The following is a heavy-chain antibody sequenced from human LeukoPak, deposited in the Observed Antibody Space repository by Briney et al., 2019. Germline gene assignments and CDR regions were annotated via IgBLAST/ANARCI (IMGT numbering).Heavy chain of an antibody. Sequence: GGSLRLSCAASGFTFSSYGMHRVRQAPGKGLEWVAVISYDGSNKYYADSVKGRFTISRDNSKNTLYLQMNSLRAEDTAVYYCAKWMGYWSWGQGTLVTVSS. V-gene: IGHV3-30*18. CDR3: AKWMGYWS. J-gene: IGHJ4*02. CDR1: GFTFSSYG. CDR2: ISYDGSNK. D-gene: IGHD6-13*01.